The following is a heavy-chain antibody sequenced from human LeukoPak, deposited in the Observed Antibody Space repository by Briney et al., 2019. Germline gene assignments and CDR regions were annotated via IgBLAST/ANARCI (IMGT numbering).Heavy chain of an antibody. V-gene: IGHV3-20*04. CDR3: ARDLSATWYSLAY. Sequence: PGGSLRLSCSGSGLKFGDYGLSWVRQAPGKGLEWVSGINWDGENTAYADSVKGRFTISRDNAENALYLQMDSLRAEDMALYYCARDLSATWYSLAYWGRGTLVTVSS. J-gene: IGHJ4*02. CDR2: INWDGENT. D-gene: IGHD2-15*01. CDR1: GLKFGDYG.